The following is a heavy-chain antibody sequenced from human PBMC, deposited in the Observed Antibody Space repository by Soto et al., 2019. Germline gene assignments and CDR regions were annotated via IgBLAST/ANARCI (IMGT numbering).Heavy chain of an antibody. Sequence: EVQLLESGGGLVQPGGSLRLSCAASGFTFSSYALNWVRQAPGKGLEWVSVISGSGDNTYYADSVKGRFTISRDNSKNTVYLQMHSLRAEDTAVYYCAKDLGTDDFWSAYYTYYYMDVWGKGTAVTVSS. CDR3: AKDLGTDDFWSAYYTYYYMDV. V-gene: IGHV3-23*01. J-gene: IGHJ6*03. CDR1: GFTFSSYA. D-gene: IGHD3-3*01. CDR2: ISGSGDNT.